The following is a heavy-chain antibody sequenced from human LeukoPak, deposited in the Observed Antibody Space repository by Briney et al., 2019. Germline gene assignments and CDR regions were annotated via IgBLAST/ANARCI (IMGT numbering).Heavy chain of an antibody. Sequence: ASVKVSCEASGYTFTSYAMNWVRQAPGQGLEWMGWINTNTGNPTYAQGFTGRFVFSLDTSVSTAYLQISSLKAEDTAVYYCAREGSGVIVVVDYYYYYMDVWGKGTTVTVSS. J-gene: IGHJ6*03. D-gene: IGHD3-22*01. CDR1: GYTFTSYA. CDR2: INTNTGNP. CDR3: AREGSGVIVVVDYYYYYMDV. V-gene: IGHV7-4-1*02.